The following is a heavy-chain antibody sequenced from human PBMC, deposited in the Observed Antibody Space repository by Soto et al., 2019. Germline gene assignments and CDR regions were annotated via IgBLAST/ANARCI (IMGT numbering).Heavy chain of an antibody. V-gene: IGHV3-33*06. CDR1: GFTFSSYG. J-gene: IGHJ4*02. CDR3: AKNRDPMTTVTEIDY. D-gene: IGHD4-17*01. Sequence: VQLVESGGGVVQPGRSLRLSCAASGFTFSSYGMHWVRQAPGKGLEWVALLWYDGSNIYYADSVKGRFTLSRDNSKNTLYLQMNSLRADDTAIYYCAKNRDPMTTVTEIDYWGQGNLVTVSS. CDR2: LWYDGSNI.